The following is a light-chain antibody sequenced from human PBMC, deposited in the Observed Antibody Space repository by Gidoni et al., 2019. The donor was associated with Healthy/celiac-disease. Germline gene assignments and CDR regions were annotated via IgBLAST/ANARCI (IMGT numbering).Light chain of an antibody. V-gene: IGKV3-15*01. J-gene: IGKJ1*01. CDR3: QQYNNWPRRT. CDR1: QSVSSN. CDR2: GAS. Sequence: EIVMTQSPATLSVSPGERATLSCRASQSVSSNFAWYQQKPGQAPMLLIYGASTRATGSPARFSGSGSGTEFTLTISSLQSEDFAVYYCQQYNNWPRRTFXQXTKVEIK.